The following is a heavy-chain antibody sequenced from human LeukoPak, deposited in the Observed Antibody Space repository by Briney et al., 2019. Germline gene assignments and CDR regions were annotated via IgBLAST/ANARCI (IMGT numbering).Heavy chain of an antibody. CDR3: ARLDWGGGSLDAFDI. Sequence: PGVSLTLLCAPPGLPFSIYWMSSARRAPGEGREWVANVKEDGSVKNYVDSVKGRLTISRDNAKNSQCQQMNILRAEGTAVYYCARLDWGGGSLDAFDIWGQGTMVTVSS. V-gene: IGHV3-7*02. D-gene: IGHD3-16*01. CDR1: GLPFSIYW. CDR2: VKEDGSVK. J-gene: IGHJ3*02.